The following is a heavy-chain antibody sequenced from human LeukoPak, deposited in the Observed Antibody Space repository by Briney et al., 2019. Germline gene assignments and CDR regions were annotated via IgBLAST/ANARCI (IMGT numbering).Heavy chain of an antibody. Sequence: SETLSLTCIVSGGSISSSSYYWGWIRQPPGKGLEWIGTIYYSGSTYYNPSLKSRVTISVDTSKNQFSLKLSSVTAADTAVYYCARDQGYFDYWGQGTLVTVSS. CDR1: GGSISSSSYY. CDR3: ARDQGYFDY. J-gene: IGHJ4*02. CDR2: IYYSGST. V-gene: IGHV4-39*07.